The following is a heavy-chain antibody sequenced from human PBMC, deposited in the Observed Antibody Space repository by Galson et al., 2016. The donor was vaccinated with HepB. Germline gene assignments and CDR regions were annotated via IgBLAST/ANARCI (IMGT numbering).Heavy chain of an antibody. CDR1: GFTFNYSG. D-gene: IGHD5-12*01. Sequence: SLRLACAASGFTFNYSGMIGVRQAPGKGLEWVSFISSHNSNIYYADSVNGRFTISRDNAYNSLYLQMNSLRVEDTAVYYCVRGAGGYAPHFDYWGQGTLVTVSS. J-gene: IGHJ4*02. CDR2: ISSHNSNI. V-gene: IGHV3-21*01. CDR3: VRGAGGYAPHFDY.